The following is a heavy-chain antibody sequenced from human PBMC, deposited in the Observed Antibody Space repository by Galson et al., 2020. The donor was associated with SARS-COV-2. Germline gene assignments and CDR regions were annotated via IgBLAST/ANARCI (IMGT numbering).Heavy chain of an antibody. CDR2: IKWNSDSP. J-gene: IGHJ4*02. D-gene: IGHD1-26*01. V-gene: IGHV3-20*04. CDR3: TRGYYGGPLDY. Sequence: GEALKISCTASGFSFDKYGMSWVRQVPGKGLEWVAGIKWNSDSPGYVDSVKGRFTISRDNAKNSLYLQMNSLRAEDTALYYCTRGYYGGPLDYWVQGTLVTSPQ. CDR1: GFSFDKYG.